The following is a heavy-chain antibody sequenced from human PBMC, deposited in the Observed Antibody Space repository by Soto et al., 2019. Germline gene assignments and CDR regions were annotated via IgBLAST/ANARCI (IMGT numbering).Heavy chain of an antibody. J-gene: IGHJ6*02. CDR2: IYYSGST. CDR1: GGSISSSSYY. V-gene: IGHV4-39*01. CDR3: ARSRTDYYYYGMDV. Sequence: SETLSLTCTVSGGSISSSSYYWGWIRQPPGKGLEWIGSIYYSGSTYYNPSLKSRVTISVDTSKNQFSLKLSSVTAADTAVYYCARSRTDYYYYGMDVWGQGTTVTVSS.